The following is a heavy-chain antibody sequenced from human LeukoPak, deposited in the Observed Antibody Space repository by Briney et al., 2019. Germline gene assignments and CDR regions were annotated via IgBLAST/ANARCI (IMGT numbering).Heavy chain of an antibody. V-gene: IGHV3-48*04. J-gene: IGHJ5*02. Sequence: GGSLRLSCAASGFTFSSYWMHWVRQAPGKGLEWVSYISSSSSTIYYADSVKGRFTISRDNAKNSLYLQMNSLRAEDTAVYYCARDAPEGFTIPWGQGTLVTVSS. CDR3: ARDAPEGFTIP. D-gene: IGHD3-3*01. CDR2: ISSSSSTI. CDR1: GFTFSSYW.